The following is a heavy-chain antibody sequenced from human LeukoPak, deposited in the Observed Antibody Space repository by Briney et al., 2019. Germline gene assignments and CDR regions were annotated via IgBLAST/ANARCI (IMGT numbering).Heavy chain of an antibody. Sequence: SETLSLTCTVSGGSISSYYWSWIRQPPGKGLEWIGYIYYSGSTNYNPSLKSRLTISVDTSKNQFSLKLSSVTAADTAVYYCARDHILTGSMDYRGQGTLVTVSS. CDR3: ARDHILTGSMDY. V-gene: IGHV4-59*01. CDR2: IYYSGST. J-gene: IGHJ4*02. CDR1: GGSISSYY. D-gene: IGHD3-9*01.